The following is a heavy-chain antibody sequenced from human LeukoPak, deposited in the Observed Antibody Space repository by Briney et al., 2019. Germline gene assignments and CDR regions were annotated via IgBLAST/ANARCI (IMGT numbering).Heavy chain of an antibody. D-gene: IGHD3-22*01. Sequence: SSVKVSCKASGGTFSSYAISWVRQAPGQGLEWMGRIIPIFGTANYAQKFQGRVTITTDESTSTAYMELSSLRSEDTAVYYCAREDYYDSSGYFLLSRWGQGTLVTVPS. CDR1: GGTFSSYA. CDR3: AREDYYDSSGYFLLSR. V-gene: IGHV1-69*05. J-gene: IGHJ4*02. CDR2: IIPIFGTA.